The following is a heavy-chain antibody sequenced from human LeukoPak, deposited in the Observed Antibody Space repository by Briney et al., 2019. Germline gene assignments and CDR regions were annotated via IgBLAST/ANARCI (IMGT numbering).Heavy chain of an antibody. J-gene: IGHJ4*02. CDR3: ARAPLFSSIQDY. CDR2: INSDGGST. Sequence: GGSLRLSCAASGFXFSSYWIHWVRQAPGKGQVWVSVINSDGGSTSYADSMKGRFTISRDNAKNTLYLQMNSLRAEDTAVYYCARAPLFSSIQDYWGQGTLVTVSS. CDR1: GFXFSSYW. V-gene: IGHV3-74*01. D-gene: IGHD6-13*01.